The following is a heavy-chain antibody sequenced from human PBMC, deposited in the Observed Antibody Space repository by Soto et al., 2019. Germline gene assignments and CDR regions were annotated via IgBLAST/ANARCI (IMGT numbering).Heavy chain of an antibody. D-gene: IGHD3-22*01. CDR3: TRGAARGYYDSSGYYPAC. Sequence: PGGSLRLSCTASGFTFGDYAMRWVRQAPGKGPEWVGFMRSKAYGGTTEYAASVKGRFTISRDDSKSIAYLQMNSLKTEDTAVYYCTRGAARGYYDSSGYYPACWGQGTLVTVS. V-gene: IGHV3-49*04. CDR1: GFTFGDYA. J-gene: IGHJ4*02. CDR2: MRSKAYGGTT.